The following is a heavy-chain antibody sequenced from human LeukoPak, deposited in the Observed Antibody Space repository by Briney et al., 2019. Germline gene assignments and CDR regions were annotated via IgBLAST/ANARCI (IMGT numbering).Heavy chain of an antibody. Sequence: GGSLRLSCAASGFTFSSYAMHWVRQAPGKGLEWVAVISYDGSNKYYADSVKGRFTISRDNSKNTLYLQMNSLRAEDMAVYYCARGSKQQLAPLEYWGQGTLVTVSS. J-gene: IGHJ4*02. CDR3: ARGSKQQLAPLEY. V-gene: IGHV3-30-3*01. CDR1: GFTFSSYA. CDR2: ISYDGSNK. D-gene: IGHD6-13*01.